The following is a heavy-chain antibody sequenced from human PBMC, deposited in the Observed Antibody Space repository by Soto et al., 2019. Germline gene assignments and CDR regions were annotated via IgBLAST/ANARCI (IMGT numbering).Heavy chain of an antibody. J-gene: IGHJ6*02. CDR1: GGTFSSYT. V-gene: IGHV1-69*02. Sequence: QVQLVQSGAEVKKPGSSVKVSCKASGGTFSSYTISWGRQAPGQGLEWMGRIIPILGIANYAQKLQGRVTITADKSTSTAYMELSSLSSEDTAVYYCARLVTSRYYYYYGMDVWGQGTTVTVSS. CDR3: ARLVTSRYYYYYGMDV. D-gene: IGHD3-9*01. CDR2: IIPILGIA.